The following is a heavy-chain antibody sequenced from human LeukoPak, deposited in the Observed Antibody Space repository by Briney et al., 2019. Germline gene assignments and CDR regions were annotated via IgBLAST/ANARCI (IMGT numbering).Heavy chain of an antibody. CDR3: ARAPAATNWFDP. CDR2: IYYSGST. D-gene: IGHD2-15*01. Sequence: SETLSLTCTVSGGSISSGDYYWSWIRQPPGKGLEWIGYIYYSGSTYYNPSLKSRVTISVDTSKNRFSLKLSSVTAADTAVYYCARAPAATNWFDPWGQGTLVTVSS. CDR1: GGSISSGDYY. J-gene: IGHJ5*02. V-gene: IGHV4-30-4*08.